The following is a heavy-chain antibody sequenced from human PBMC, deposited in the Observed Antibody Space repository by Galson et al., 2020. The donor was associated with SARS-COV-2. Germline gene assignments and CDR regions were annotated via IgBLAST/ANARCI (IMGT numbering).Heavy chain of an antibody. V-gene: IGHV1-18*01. J-gene: IGHJ3*02. CDR1: GYTFNTYG. Sequence: ASVKVSCKSSGYTFNTYGISWVRQAPGQGLEWMGWISPNSGNTYYAQKFQGRVTLTRDKFTSTVYMELRGLTSDDTAVYYCARDWSTSRRGDFDIWGQGTQVTVSS. D-gene: IGHD3-3*01. CDR2: ISPNSGNT. CDR3: ARDWSTSRRGDFDI.